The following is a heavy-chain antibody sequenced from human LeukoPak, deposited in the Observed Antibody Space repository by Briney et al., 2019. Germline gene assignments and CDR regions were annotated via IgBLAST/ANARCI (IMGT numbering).Heavy chain of an antibody. V-gene: IGHV3-23*01. J-gene: IGHJ4*02. CDR2: ISGSGGST. CDR3: AEDGSRGYSYGLLDS. CDR1: GFTFSSYA. Sequence: GGSLRLSCAASGFTFSSYAMSWVRQAPGKGLEWVSAISGSGGSTYYADSVKGRFTISRDNSKNTLYLQMNSLRAEDTAVYYCAEDGSRGYSYGLLDSWGQGALVTVSS. D-gene: IGHD5-18*01.